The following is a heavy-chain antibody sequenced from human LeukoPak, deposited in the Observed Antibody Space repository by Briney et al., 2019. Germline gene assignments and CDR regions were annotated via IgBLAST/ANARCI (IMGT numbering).Heavy chain of an antibody. J-gene: IGHJ4*02. Sequence: GGSLRLSCAASGFTFSSYGMHWVRQAPGKGLEWVAVIWYDGSNKYYADSVKGRFTISRDNSKNTLYLQMYSLRAEDTAVYYCAREDSSGYYWSSYYFDYWGQGTLVTVSS. D-gene: IGHD3-22*01. CDR1: GFTFSSYG. CDR2: IWYDGSNK. CDR3: AREDSSGYYWSSYYFDY. V-gene: IGHV3-33*01.